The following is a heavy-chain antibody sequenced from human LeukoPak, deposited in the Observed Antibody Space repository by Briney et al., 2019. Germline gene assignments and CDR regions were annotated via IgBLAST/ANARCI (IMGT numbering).Heavy chain of an antibody. V-gene: IGHV4-34*01. CDR3: ARDISLWFGELSYFDY. J-gene: IGHJ4*02. D-gene: IGHD3-10*01. CDR1: GGSINSYY. Sequence: SETLSLTCTVSGGSINSYYWSWIRQPPGKGLEWIGEINHSGSTNYNPSLKSRVTISVDTSKNQFSLKLSPVTAADTAVYYCARDISLWFGELSYFDYWGQGTLVTVSS. CDR2: INHSGST.